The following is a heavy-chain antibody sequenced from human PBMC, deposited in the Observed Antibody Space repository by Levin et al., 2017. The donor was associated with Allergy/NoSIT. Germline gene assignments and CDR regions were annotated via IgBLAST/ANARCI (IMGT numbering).Heavy chain of an antibody. CDR2: IDPTSGGT. Sequence: ASVKVSCKASGYSFSDFYMHWVRQAPGQGLEWMGWIDPTSGGTNYAQKFQGRVTMTRDTSISTAYMALNRLRSDDTAVYYCPRGMMWVTPRAVVIRVFDYWGQGTLATVSS. CDR3: PRGMMWVTPRAVVIRVFDY. J-gene: IGHJ4*02. V-gene: IGHV1-2*02. D-gene: IGHD4-23*01. CDR1: GYSFSDFY.